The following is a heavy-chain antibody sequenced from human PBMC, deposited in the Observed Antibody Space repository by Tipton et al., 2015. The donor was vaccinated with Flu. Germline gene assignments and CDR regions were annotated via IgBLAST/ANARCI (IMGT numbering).Heavy chain of an antibody. CDR1: GGSISSYY. CDR3: ARGIEVVTSLWFDY. J-gene: IGHJ4*02. V-gene: IGHV4-59*01. D-gene: IGHD2-21*02. Sequence: TLSLTCTVSGGSISSYYWSWIRQPPGKGLEWIGYIYYSGGTNYNPSLKSRVTISVDTSKNQFSLKLSSVTAADTAVYYCARGIEVVTSLWFDYWGQGTLVTVSS. CDR2: IYYSGGT.